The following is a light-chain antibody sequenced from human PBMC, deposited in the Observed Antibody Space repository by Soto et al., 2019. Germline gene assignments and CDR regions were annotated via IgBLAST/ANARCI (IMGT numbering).Light chain of an antibody. CDR2: GAS. CDR3: QQYGTSPLT. CDR1: QSLVYSDGNTY. Sequence: VMTQSPLSLPVTLGQPASISCRSSQSLVYSDGNTYLAWYQQKPGQAPRLLIYGASTRATVIPDRFSGSGSGTDFTLTISRLEPEDFAVYYCQQYGTSPLTFGGGTKVDI. J-gene: IGKJ4*01. V-gene: IGKV3-20*01.